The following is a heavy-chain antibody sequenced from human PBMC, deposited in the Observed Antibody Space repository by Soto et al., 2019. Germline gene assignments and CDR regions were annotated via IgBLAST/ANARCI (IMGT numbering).Heavy chain of an antibody. CDR3: VKDFAGAYGLRRPIDH. CDR1: GFTFSSYA. Sequence: PGGSLRLSCAASGFTFSSYAMSWVRQAQGKGLEWVSAISGSGGSTYYADSVKGRFTISRDNSKNTLYLQMNSLRAEDTAVYACVKDFAGAYGLRRPIDHWGQGTLVTVSS. CDR2: ISGSGGST. D-gene: IGHD3-10*01. J-gene: IGHJ4*02. V-gene: IGHV3-23*01.